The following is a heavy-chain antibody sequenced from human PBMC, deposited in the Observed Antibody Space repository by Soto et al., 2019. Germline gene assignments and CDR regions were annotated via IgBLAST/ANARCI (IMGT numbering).Heavy chain of an antibody. CDR1: GGSFSGYY. V-gene: IGHV4-34*01. D-gene: IGHD3-10*01. J-gene: IGHJ4*02. CDR3: ASEYGSYYYGSGSGRNLYYFDK. CDR2: INHSGST. Sequence: SEPLSLTCAVYGGSFSGYYWSWIRQPPGKGLEWIGEINHSGSTNYNPSLKSRVTISVDTSKNQFSLKLSSVTAADTAVYYCASEYGSYYYGSGSGRNLYYFDKLGQGTLVTISS.